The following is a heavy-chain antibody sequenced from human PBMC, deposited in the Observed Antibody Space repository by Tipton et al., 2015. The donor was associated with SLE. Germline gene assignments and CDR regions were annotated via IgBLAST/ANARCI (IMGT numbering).Heavy chain of an antibody. CDR2: IHYSGST. J-gene: IGHJ5*02. V-gene: IGHV4-59*02. CDR1: GDSDSSYY. D-gene: IGHD5-12*01. CDR3: ARGGYGRTTKKWIWFDP. Sequence: TLSLTCTVSGDSDSSYYWSWIRQPPGKGLEWIGYIHYSGSTDYNPSLKNRVTISQDTSKSQFSLRLRSVTAADTAVYYCARGGYGRTTKKWIWFDPWGQGTLVTVSS.